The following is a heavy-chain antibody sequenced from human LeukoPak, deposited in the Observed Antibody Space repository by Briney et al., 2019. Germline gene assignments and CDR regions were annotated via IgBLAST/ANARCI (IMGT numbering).Heavy chain of an antibody. V-gene: IGHV3-48*01. CDR2: ISSSSSTI. Sequence: GGSLRLSCAASGLTVSSNYMTWVRQAPGKGLEWVSYISSSSSTIHYADSVKGRFTISRDNAKNSLYLQMNSLRAEDTAVYYCARDLLLYFGEVTMAFDYWGLGTLVTVSS. CDR1: GLTVSSNY. J-gene: IGHJ4*02. CDR3: ARDLLLYFGEVTMAFDY. D-gene: IGHD3-10*01.